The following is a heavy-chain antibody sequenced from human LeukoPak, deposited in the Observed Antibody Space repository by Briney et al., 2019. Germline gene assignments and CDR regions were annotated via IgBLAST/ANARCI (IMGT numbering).Heavy chain of an antibody. Sequence: GESLKISCKGSGYSFTSYWISWVRQMPGKGLEWMGRIDPSDSYTNYSPSFQGHVTISADKPISTAYLQWSSLKASDTAMYYCARPNITSYYDSRGYAFDVWGQGTMVTVSS. CDR1: GYSFTSYW. CDR2: IDPSDSYT. D-gene: IGHD3-22*01. V-gene: IGHV5-10-1*01. J-gene: IGHJ3*01. CDR3: ARPNITSYYDSRGYAFDV.